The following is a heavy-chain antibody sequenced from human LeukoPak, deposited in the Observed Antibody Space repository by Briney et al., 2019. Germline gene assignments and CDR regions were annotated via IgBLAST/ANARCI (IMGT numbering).Heavy chain of an antibody. CDR3: ARDQGSSPVDNWFDP. V-gene: IGHV1-2*02. D-gene: IGHD6-13*01. Sequence: ASVKVSCKASGYTFTGYYMHWVRQAPGQGLEWMGWINPNSGGTNYAQKFQGRVTMTRDTSISTAYMELSRLRSDDTAVYYCARDQGSSPVDNWFDPWGQGTLVTVSS. CDR2: INPNSGGT. J-gene: IGHJ5*02. CDR1: GYTFTGYY.